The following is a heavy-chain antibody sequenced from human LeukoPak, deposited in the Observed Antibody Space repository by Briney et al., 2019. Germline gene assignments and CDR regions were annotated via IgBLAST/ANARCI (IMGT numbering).Heavy chain of an antibody. J-gene: IGHJ5*02. CDR3: ARDQGSSQRFDP. D-gene: IGHD2-2*01. Sequence: ASVKVSCKASGYTFTSYNINWVRQAPGQGLEWMAWMHPNNGDTGCAQKFQDRVTVTSNTSISTAYMELRSLTSEDTAVYYCARDQGSSQRFDPWGQGTLVAVSS. CDR2: MHPNNGDT. CDR1: GYTFTSYN. V-gene: IGHV1-8*03.